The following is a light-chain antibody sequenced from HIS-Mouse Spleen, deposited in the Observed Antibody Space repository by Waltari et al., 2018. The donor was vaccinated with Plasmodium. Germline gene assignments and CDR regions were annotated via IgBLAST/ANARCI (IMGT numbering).Light chain of an antibody. CDR3: YSTDSSGNHRV. J-gene: IGLJ3*02. CDR1: ALPKKY. CDR2: EDS. Sequence: SYELTQPPSASVSPGQTARLTCPGDALPKKYAYWSQQKSGQAPVLVIYEDSKRPSGIPERFSGSSSGTIATLTISGAQVEDEADYYCYSTDSSGNHRVFGGGTKLTVL. V-gene: IGLV3-10*01.